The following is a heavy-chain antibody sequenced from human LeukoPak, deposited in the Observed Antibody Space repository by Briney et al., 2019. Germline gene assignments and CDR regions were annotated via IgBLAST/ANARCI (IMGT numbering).Heavy chain of an antibody. D-gene: IGHD2-2*01. Sequence: SETLSLTCAVYGGSFSGYYWSWIRRPPGKGLEWIGEINHSGSTNYNPSLKSRATISEDTSKNQFSLKLSSVTAADTAVYYCARTTAAYYYYYGMDVWGQGTTVTVSS. CDR1: GGSFSGYY. V-gene: IGHV4-34*01. CDR2: INHSGST. J-gene: IGHJ6*02. CDR3: ARTTAAYYYYYGMDV.